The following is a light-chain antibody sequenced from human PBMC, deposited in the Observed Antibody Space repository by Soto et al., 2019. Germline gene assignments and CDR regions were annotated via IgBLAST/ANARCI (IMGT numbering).Light chain of an antibody. J-gene: IGKJ4*01. CDR1: QSVSSN. CDR3: QQYSNWPLT. V-gene: IGKV3-15*01. CDR2: GAS. Sequence: EIVMTQSPATLSVSPGEGATLSCRASQSVSSNLAWYQQKPGQAPRLLIFGASTRATGIPARFSGSGSGAECSLTISALQSEDFAIYYCQQYSNWPLTFGGGNKVGIK.